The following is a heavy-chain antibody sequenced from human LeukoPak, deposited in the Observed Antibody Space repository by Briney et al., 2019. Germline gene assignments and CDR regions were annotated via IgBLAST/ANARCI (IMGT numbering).Heavy chain of an antibody. Sequence: GGSLRLSCAASGFTFSSYIMNWVRQAPGKGLEWVSSISSSSSYIYYADSVKGRFTISRDNAKNSLYLQMNSLRAEDTAVYYCARERIAAMGWFDPWGQGTLVTVSS. CDR3: ARERIAAMGWFDP. V-gene: IGHV3-21*01. D-gene: IGHD6-25*01. J-gene: IGHJ5*02. CDR2: ISSSSSYI. CDR1: GFTFSSYI.